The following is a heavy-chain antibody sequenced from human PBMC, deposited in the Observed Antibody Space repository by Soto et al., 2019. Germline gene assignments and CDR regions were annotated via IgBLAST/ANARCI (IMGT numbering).Heavy chain of an antibody. CDR1: GFTLSSYW. CDR2: IKYDGSET. D-gene: IGHD3-16*02. Sequence: GGSLRLSCAASGFTLSSYWMNWVRQAPGKGLEWVANIKYDGSETYYVESVKGRFTISRDNAKNSLCMQMNSLRVEDTAVYYCVTKYRWGQGTLVTVSS. V-gene: IGHV3-7*01. CDR3: VTKYR. J-gene: IGHJ4*02.